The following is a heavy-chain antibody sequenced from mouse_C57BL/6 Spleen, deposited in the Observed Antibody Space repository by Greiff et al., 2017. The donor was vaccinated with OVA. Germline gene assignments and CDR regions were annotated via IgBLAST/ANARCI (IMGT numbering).Heavy chain of an antibody. CDR1: GFTFSSYA. V-gene: IGHV5-4*01. CDR2: ISDGGSYT. J-gene: IGHJ4*01. D-gene: IGHD2-4*01. CDR3: ARETMIYAMDY. Sequence: EVHLVESGGGLVKPGGSLKLSCAASGFTFSSYAMSWVRQTPEKRLEWVATISDGGSYTYYPDNVKGRFTISRDNAKNNLYLQMSHLKSEDTAMYYCARETMIYAMDYWGQGTSVTVSS.